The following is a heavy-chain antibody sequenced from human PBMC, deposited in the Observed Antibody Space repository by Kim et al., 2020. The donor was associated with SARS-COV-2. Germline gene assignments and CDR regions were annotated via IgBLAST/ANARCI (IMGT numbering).Heavy chain of an antibody. D-gene: IGHD6-13*01. J-gene: IGHJ4*02. CDR3: ALHSSSWYHYFDY. V-gene: IGHV3-53*01. Sequence: YAYSVKGRFTIPRDNSKNTLYLQINSLRAEDTAVYYCALHSSSWYHYFDYWGQGTLVTVSS.